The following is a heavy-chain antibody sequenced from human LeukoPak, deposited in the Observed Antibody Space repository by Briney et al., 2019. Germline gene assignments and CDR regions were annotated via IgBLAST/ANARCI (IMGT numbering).Heavy chain of an antibody. CDR2: IKNKTDGGTT. V-gene: IGHV3-15*01. CDR1: GFTFSNAW. J-gene: IGHJ4*02. Sequence: GTSLRLSCAASGFTFSNAWMSWVRQAPGKGLEWVGRIKNKTDGGTTDYAAPVKGRFTISRDDSKNTLYLQMNSLKTEDTAVYYCTTDTHDGWGQGTLVTVSS. CDR3: TTDTHDG.